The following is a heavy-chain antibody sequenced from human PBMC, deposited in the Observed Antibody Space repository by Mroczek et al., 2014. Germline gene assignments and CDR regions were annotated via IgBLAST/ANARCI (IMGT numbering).Heavy chain of an antibody. D-gene: IGHD1-1*01. CDR3: ARSTAYYYYYMDV. Sequence: QVQLVESGGGVVQPGRSLRLSCAASGFTFSSYGMHWVRQAPGKGLEWVAVIWYDGSNKYYADSVKGRFTISRDNSKNTLYLQMNSLRAEDTAVYYCARSTAYYYYYMDVWGKGTTVTVSS. CDR2: IWYDGSNK. V-gene: IGHV3-33*01. J-gene: IGHJ6*03. CDR1: GFTFSSYG.